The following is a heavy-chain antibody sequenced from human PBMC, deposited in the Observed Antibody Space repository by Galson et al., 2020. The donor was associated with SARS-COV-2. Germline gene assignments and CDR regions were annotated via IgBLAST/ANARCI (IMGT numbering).Heavy chain of an antibody. Sequence: GGSLRLSCEASGFSFTYYALSWVRQAPGKGLEWVSTISGNGGSTDYADSVKGRFIISRDNPKDTLYLQMNSLRVVDTALYYCTKVSGPDRYSSGWYYFDNWGQGTLVTVSS. CDR1: GFSFTYYA. D-gene: IGHD6-19*01. J-gene: IGHJ4*02. V-gene: IGHV3-23*01. CDR2: ISGNGGST. CDR3: TKVSGPDRYSSGWYYFDN.